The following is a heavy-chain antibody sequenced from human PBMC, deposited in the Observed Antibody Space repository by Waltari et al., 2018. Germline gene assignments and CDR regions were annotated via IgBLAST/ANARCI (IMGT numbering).Heavy chain of an antibody. D-gene: IGHD2-2*01. CDR1: GFTFSDYD. J-gene: IGHJ4*02. V-gene: IGHV3-30-3*01. CDR3: ARNPPGYSSSSYFLDY. Sequence: QVQLVESGGGVVQPGRSLRLSCAASGFTFSDYDTHWVRQPPGKGLEWVAVVSYDGGKKFYADSVKGRFTISRDNSKNTLYLQMKSLRAEDTALYYCARNPPGYSSSSYFLDYWGQGTLVTVSS. CDR2: VSYDGGKK.